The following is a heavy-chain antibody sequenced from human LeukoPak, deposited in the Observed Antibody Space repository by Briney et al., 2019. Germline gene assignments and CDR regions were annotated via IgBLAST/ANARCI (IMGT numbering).Heavy chain of an antibody. J-gene: IGHJ4*02. V-gene: IGHV1-24*01. D-gene: IGHD3-9*01. CDR3: ATVSYYDILPGYRYYFDY. CDR2: FDPEDGET. Sequence: ASVKVSCKVSGYTLTELSMHWVRHTPGKGHEWMGGFDPEDGETIYAQKFQGRVTMTEDTSTDTAYMELSSLRSEDTAVYYCATVSYYDILPGYRYYFDYWGQGTLVTVSS. CDR1: GYTLTELS.